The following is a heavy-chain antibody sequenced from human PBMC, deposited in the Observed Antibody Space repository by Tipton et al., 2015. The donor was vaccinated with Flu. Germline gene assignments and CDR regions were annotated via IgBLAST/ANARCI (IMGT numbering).Heavy chain of an antibody. D-gene: IGHD5-18*01. V-gene: IGHV4-61*02. J-gene: IGHJ6*02. CDR2: IYTSGST. Sequence: TLSLTCTVSGGSISSGSYYWSWIRQPAGKGLEWIGRIYTSGSTNYNPSLKSRVTISVDTSKNQFSLKLSSVTAADTAVYYCARGGYSYGYGKNYYYYGMDVWGQGP. CDR1: GGSISSGSYY. CDR3: ARGGYSYGYGKNYYYYGMDV.